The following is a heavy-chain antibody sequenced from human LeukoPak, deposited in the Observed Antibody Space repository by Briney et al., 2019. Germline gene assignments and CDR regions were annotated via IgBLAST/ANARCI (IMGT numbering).Heavy chain of an antibody. Sequence: SETLSLTCTVSGGSVSSGSYYWSWIRQPPGKGLEWIGYIYYSGSTNYNPSLKSRVTISVDTSKNQFSLKLYSATAADTAVYYCARDGYHFDSSGYTWGQGALVTVSS. D-gene: IGHD3-22*01. J-gene: IGHJ5*02. CDR2: IYYSGST. CDR3: ARDGYHFDSSGYT. CDR1: GGSVSSGSYY. V-gene: IGHV4-61*01.